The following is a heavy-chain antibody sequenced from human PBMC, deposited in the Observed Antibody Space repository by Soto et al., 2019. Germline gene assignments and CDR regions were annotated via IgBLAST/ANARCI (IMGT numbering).Heavy chain of an antibody. J-gene: IGHJ4*02. V-gene: IGHV3-74*01. Sequence: PGGSLRLSCAASGLTFSSYWMHWVRQGPGKGLVWVSRIYADGSDTTYVDSLKGRFTISRDNAKKTLYLQMNSLRAEDTAVYYCVRGRGSSGYYFDYWGQGALVTVSS. D-gene: IGHD3-22*01. CDR2: IYADGSDT. CDR1: GLTFSSYW. CDR3: VRGRGSSGYYFDY.